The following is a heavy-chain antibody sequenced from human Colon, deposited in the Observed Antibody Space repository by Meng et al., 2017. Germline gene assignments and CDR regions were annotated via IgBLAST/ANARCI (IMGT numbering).Heavy chain of an antibody. Sequence: QVHLHESGPGLVRPSDDLAPVCPVSGGSIKSGGYHWSWVRQHPGKGLEYIGFMSDSGTTDYNPSLRSRVSISEIGSSKNQFSLTLRSVTAADTATYFCARDTLYGTDYWGQGVLVTVSS. J-gene: IGHJ4*02. D-gene: IGHD4-17*01. CDR3: ARDTLYGTDY. CDR1: GGSIKSGGYH. V-gene: IGHV4-31*03. CDR2: MSDSGTT.